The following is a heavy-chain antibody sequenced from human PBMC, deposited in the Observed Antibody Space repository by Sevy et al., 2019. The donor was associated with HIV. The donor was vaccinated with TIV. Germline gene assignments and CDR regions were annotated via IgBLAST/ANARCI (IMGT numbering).Heavy chain of an antibody. J-gene: IGHJ4*02. D-gene: IGHD3-3*01. CDR3: AREVGGFNWRPYYFDS. CDR2: IKQDESEK. CDR1: GFTFTDYW. V-gene: IGHV3-7*01. Sequence: GGSLRLSCAASGFTFTDYWMSWVRQTPGKGLEWVATIKQDESEKYYVDSVKGRFVISRDNGKNSVSLQMNGLRVEDTALYYCAREVGGFNWRPYYFDSWGQGTLVTVSS.